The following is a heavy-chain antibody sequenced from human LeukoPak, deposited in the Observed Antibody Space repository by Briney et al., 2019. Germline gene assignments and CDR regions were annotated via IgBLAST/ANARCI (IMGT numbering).Heavy chain of an antibody. CDR3: ARGPNIAENIAAAGIGSYYYYGMDV. D-gene: IGHD6-13*01. CDR1: GYTFTSYG. Sequence: ASVKVSCKASGYTFTSYGISWVRQAPGQGLEWMGWISAYNGNTNYAQKLQGRVTMTTDTSTSTAYMELSRLRSDDTAVYYCARGPNIAENIAAAGIGSYYYYGMDVWGQGTTVTVSS. V-gene: IGHV1-18*01. CDR2: ISAYNGNT. J-gene: IGHJ6*02.